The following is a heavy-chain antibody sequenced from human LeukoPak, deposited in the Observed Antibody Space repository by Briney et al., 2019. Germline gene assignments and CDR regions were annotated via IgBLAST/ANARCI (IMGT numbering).Heavy chain of an antibody. D-gene: IGHD6-13*01. Sequence: SETLSLTCAVYGGSFSGYYWSWIRQPPGKGLEWIGEIHHSGSTNYNPSLKSRVTISVDTSKNQFSLKLSSVTAADTAVYYCAILGISWFNLAPKLDPGGQGTVVTVP. CDR3: AILGISWFNLAPKLDP. J-gene: IGHJ5*02. CDR2: IHHSGST. CDR1: GGSFSGYY. V-gene: IGHV4-34*01.